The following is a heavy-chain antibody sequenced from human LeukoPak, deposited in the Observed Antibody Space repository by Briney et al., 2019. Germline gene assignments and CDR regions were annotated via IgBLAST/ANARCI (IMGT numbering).Heavy chain of an antibody. Sequence: SETLSLTCAVYGGSFSGYYWSWIRRPPGKGLEWIGEINHSGSTNYNPSLKSRVTISVDTSKNQFSLKLSSVTAADTAVYYCARRYCSSTSCYMWDYWGQGTLVTVSS. V-gene: IGHV4-34*01. CDR2: INHSGST. CDR3: ARRYCSSTSCYMWDY. D-gene: IGHD2-2*02. CDR1: GGSFSGYY. J-gene: IGHJ4*02.